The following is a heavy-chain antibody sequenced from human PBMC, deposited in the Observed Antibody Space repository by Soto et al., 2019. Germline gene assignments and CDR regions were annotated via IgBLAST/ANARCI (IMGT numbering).Heavy chain of an antibody. V-gene: IGHV4-39*01. Sequence: SETLSLTCSVSGDSVTSSSFYWGWIRQPPGMGLEWIGAVYHYGSTYANPYLKSRVTISLDTSKNQFSLMVRSVTAADSALYYCARLRDTSGLFRASHYFYNMDVWGQGTTVTVSS. D-gene: IGHD6-19*01. J-gene: IGHJ6*02. CDR2: VYHYGST. CDR3: ARLRDTSGLFRASHYFYNMDV. CDR1: GDSVTSSSFY.